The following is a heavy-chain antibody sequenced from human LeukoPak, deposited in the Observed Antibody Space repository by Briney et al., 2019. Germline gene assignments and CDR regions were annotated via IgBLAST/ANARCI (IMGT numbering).Heavy chain of an antibody. D-gene: IGHD6-25*01. V-gene: IGHV3-23*01. Sequence: GGSLRLSCGASGFTFSSYGMSWVRQAPGKGLEWVSAISGSGGSTYYADSVKGRFTISRDNAKNSLYLQMNSLRAEDTAVYYCARGPGIAAYYFDYWGQGTLVTVSS. CDR1: GFTFSSYG. CDR2: ISGSGGST. J-gene: IGHJ4*02. CDR3: ARGPGIAAYYFDY.